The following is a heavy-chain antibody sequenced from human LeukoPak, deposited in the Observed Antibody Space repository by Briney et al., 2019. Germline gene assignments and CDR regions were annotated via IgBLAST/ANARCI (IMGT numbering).Heavy chain of an antibody. J-gene: IGHJ4*02. CDR3: ARDMTGGIWARATSFDH. Sequence: GASVKVSCKASGYTFTGYYMHWVRQAPGQGPEWMGWINPDSGGSEYGQKFQGRVTFTSDTSGTTIYMEVRSLKSDDTAVYYCARDMTGGIWARATSFDHWGQGTLVTVSS. V-gene: IGHV1-2*02. D-gene: IGHD1-14*01. CDR1: GYTFTGYY. CDR2: INPDSGGS.